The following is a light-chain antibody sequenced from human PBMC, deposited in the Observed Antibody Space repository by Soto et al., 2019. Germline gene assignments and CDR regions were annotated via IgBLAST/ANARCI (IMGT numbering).Light chain of an antibody. CDR2: KAS. CDR1: QSISSW. Sequence: DIQMTQSPSTLSASVGDRVTITCRASQSISSWLAWYQQKPGKAPKLLIYKASSLESGVPSRFSGSGSGTEFTLTISSLQPDDFATYYCQQYNFYPIPFGQGTRLEIK. V-gene: IGKV1-5*03. J-gene: IGKJ5*01. CDR3: QQYNFYPIP.